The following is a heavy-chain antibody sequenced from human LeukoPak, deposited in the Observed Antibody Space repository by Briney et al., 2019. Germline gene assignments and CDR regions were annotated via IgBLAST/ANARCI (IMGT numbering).Heavy chain of an antibody. Sequence: SETLSPTCTVSGGSFSSYYWSWIRQPPGKGLEWIGYIYYSGSTNYNPSLKSRVTISVDTSKHQFSLKLSSVTAADTAVYYCAREIRHVYGRDVWGQGTTDSVSS. V-gene: IGHV4-59*01. J-gene: IGHJ6*02. CDR3: AREIRHVYGRDV. CDR2: IYYSGST. CDR1: GGSFSSYY.